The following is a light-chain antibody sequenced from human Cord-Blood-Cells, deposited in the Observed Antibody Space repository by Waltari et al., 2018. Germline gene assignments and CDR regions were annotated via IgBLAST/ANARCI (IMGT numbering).Light chain of an antibody. V-gene: IGKV2-28*01. CDR1: QSLLHSNGYNY. Sequence: DIVMTQSPLSLPVTPGAPASIAFRPSQSLLHSNGYNYLDWYLQKPGQSQQLLIYLGSNRASGVPDRFSGSGSGTDFTLKISRVEAEDVGVYYCMQALQTPRTFGQGTKVEIK. J-gene: IGKJ1*01. CDR3: MQALQTPRT. CDR2: LGS.